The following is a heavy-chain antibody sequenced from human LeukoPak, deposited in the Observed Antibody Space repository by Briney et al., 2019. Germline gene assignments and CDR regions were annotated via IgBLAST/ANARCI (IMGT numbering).Heavy chain of an antibody. CDR1: GGSFSGYY. CDR3: ARGPHFYGSGSYEYSYHYYYYGMDV. V-gene: IGHV4-34*01. D-gene: IGHD3-10*01. J-gene: IGHJ6*04. Sequence: PSETLSLTCAVYGGSFSGYYWTWVRQPPGKGLEWIGEINHKGATNYNPSLKSRVTISLDTSKNQFSLKLSSVTAADTAVYYCARGPHFYGSGSYEYSYHYYYYGMDVWGKGTAVTVSS. CDR2: INHKGAT.